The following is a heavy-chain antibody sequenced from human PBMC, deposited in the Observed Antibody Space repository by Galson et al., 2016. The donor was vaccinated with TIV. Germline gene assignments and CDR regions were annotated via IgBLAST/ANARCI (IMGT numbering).Heavy chain of an antibody. CDR2: MSSNGNA. CDR3: ARIMSATFLFFDL. J-gene: IGHJ2*01. V-gene: IGHV4-59*01. D-gene: IGHD3-16*01. CDR1: NGSINGYY. Sequence: SETLSLTCTVSNGSINGYYWGWIRQPPGKGLEWIGYMSSNGNANYNPSLKRRFTVSIDTSKNQFSLQRRSATAADTAVYYCARIMSATFLFFDLWGRGTLVTVSS.